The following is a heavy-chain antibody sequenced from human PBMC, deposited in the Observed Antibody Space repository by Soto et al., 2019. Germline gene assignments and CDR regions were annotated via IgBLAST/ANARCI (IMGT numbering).Heavy chain of an antibody. CDR3: ARDSIESGYSVYYYYYGMDV. CDR2: IYHSGST. D-gene: IGHD3-3*01. J-gene: IGHJ6*02. CDR1: GYSISSGYY. V-gene: IGHV4-38-2*02. Sequence: PSETLSLTCAVSGYSISSGYYWGWIRQPPGKGLEWIGSIYHSGSTYYNPSLKSRVTISVDTSKNQFSLKLSSVTAADTAVYYCARDSIESGYSVYYYYYGMDVWGQGTTVTVS.